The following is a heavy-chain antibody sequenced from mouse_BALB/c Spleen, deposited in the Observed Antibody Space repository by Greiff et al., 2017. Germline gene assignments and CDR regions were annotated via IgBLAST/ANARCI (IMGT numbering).Heavy chain of an antibody. CDR1: GYSITSDYA. Sequence: VQLKQSGPGLVKPSQSLSLTCTVTGYSITSDYAWYWIRQFPGNKLEWLGYISYSGSTSYTPSLKSRISITRDTSKNQFFLQLNSVTTEDTATYYCAREGYFRYFDVWGAGTTVTVSS. CDR2: ISYSGST. J-gene: IGHJ1*01. V-gene: IGHV3-2*02. D-gene: IGHD2-14*01. CDR3: AREGYFRYFDV.